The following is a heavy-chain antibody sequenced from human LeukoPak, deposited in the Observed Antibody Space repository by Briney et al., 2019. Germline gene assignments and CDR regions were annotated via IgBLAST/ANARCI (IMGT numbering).Heavy chain of an antibody. V-gene: IGHV4-39*07. Sequence: SETLSLTCTVSGGSISSSSYYWGWIRQPPGKGLEWIGSIYYSGSTNYNPSLKSRVTISVDTSKKQFSLKLSSVTAADTAVYYCARRESSSSSFGFDYWGQGTLVTVSS. CDR3: ARRESSSSSFGFDY. D-gene: IGHD6-6*01. J-gene: IGHJ4*02. CDR2: IYYSGST. CDR1: GGSISSSSYY.